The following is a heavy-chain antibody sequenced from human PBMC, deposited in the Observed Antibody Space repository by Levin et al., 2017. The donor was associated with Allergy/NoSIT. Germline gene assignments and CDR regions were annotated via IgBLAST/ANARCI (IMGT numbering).Heavy chain of an antibody. CDR1: GFTFDDYA. CDR3: AKDSSHNIVATIGWVSNWFDP. V-gene: IGHV3-9*01. CDR2: ISWNSGSI. D-gene: IGHD5-12*01. Sequence: GGSLRLSCAASGFTFDDYAMHWVRQAPGKGLEWVSGISWNSGSIGYADSVKGRFTISRDNAKNSLYLQMNSLRAEDTALYYCAKDSSHNIVATIGWVSNWFDPWGQGTLVTVSS. J-gene: IGHJ5*02.